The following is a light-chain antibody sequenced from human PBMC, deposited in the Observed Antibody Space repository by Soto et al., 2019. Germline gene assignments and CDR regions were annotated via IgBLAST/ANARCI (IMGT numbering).Light chain of an antibody. CDR2: GAS. Sequence: EIVMTQSPATLYVAPGERATLDCRAIQSVGSNLAWYQQKPGQAPRRLIYGASTRATGIPARFSGSGSGAEVPLTIRSLQSEDFSVYYCQQCTSWPLTFGGGTKVEL. CDR3: QQCTSWPLT. J-gene: IGKJ4*01. V-gene: IGKV3-15*01. CDR1: QSVGSN.